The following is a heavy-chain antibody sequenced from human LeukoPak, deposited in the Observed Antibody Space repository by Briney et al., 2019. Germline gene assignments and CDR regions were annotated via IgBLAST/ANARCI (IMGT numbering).Heavy chain of an antibody. D-gene: IGHD3-9*01. J-gene: IGHJ6*02. CDR1: GGTFSGYY. Sequence: PSETLSLTCAVYGGTFSGYYWSWIRQPPGKGLEWIGEINHSGSTNYNPSLKSRVTISVDTSKNQFSLKLSSVTAADTAVYYCARGLRYYDILTGYYLDYYYYGMDVWGQGTTVTVSS. CDR3: ARGLRYYDILTGYYLDYYYYGMDV. V-gene: IGHV4-34*01. CDR2: INHSGST.